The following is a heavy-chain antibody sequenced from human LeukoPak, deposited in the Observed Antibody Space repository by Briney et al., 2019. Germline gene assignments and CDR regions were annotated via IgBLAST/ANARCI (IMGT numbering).Heavy chain of an antibody. D-gene: IGHD6-13*01. Sequence: ASVTVSCKASGYTFTGYYMHLVRQAPAQGLEWMGWINPNSGGTNYAKKFQGRVTMTRETSISTAYMELSRLRSDDTAVYYCARVVSSWLLYYMDVWGKGTTVTVSS. CDR3: ARVVSSWLLYYMDV. J-gene: IGHJ6*03. CDR1: GYTFTGYY. V-gene: IGHV1-2*02. CDR2: INPNSGGT.